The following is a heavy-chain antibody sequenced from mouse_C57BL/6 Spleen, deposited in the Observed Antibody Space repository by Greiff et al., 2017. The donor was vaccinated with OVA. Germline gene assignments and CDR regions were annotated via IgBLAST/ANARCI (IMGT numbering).Heavy chain of an antibody. D-gene: IGHD1-1*01. CDR2: IDPSDSYT. CDR3: ARDGSSYLFAY. CDR1: GYTFTSYW. J-gene: IGHJ3*01. Sequence: QVQLQQPGAELVRPGTSVKLSCKASGYTFTSYWMHWVKQRPGQGLEWIGVIDPSDSYTNYNQKFKGKATLTVDTSSSTAYMQLSSLTSEDSAVYYCARDGSSYLFAYWGQGTLVTVSA. V-gene: IGHV1-59*01.